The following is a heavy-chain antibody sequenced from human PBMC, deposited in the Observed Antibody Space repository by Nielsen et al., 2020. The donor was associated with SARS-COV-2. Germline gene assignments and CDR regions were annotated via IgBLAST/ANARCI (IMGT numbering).Heavy chain of an antibody. V-gene: IGHV3-66*01. Sequence: VREAPGKGLEWVSVIYSGGSTYYADSVKGRFTTSRDNAKNSLYLQMNSLRAEDTAVYYCARGSMVRGVTDYYYYGMDVWGQGTTVTVSS. D-gene: IGHD3-10*01. J-gene: IGHJ6*02. CDR3: ARGSMVRGVTDYYYYGMDV. CDR2: IYSGGST.